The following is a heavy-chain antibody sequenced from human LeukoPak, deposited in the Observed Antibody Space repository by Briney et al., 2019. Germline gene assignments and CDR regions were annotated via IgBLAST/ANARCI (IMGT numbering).Heavy chain of an antibody. CDR3: ARGRNGYFPVDY. D-gene: IGHD5-18*01. Sequence: PSETLSLTCTVSGGSISSSSYYWGWIRQPPGKGLEWIGSIYYSGSTYYNPSLKSRVTISVDRSKNQFSLKLSSVTAADTAVYYCARGRNGYFPVDYWGQGTLVTVSS. CDR1: GGSISSSSYY. V-gene: IGHV4-39*07. J-gene: IGHJ4*02. CDR2: IYYSGST.